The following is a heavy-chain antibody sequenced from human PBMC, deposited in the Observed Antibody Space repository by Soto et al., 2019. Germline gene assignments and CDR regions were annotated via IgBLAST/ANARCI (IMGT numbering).Heavy chain of an antibody. CDR2: IWYDGSNK. CDR3: ARDRDGYNYNWYFDL. J-gene: IGHJ2*01. D-gene: IGHD5-12*01. CDR1: GFTFSSYG. Sequence: QVQLVESGGGVVQPGRSLRLSCAASGFTFSSYGMHWVRQAPGKGLEWVAVIWYDGSNKYYADSVKGRFTISRDNSKNTLYLQMNNLRAEDTAVYYCARDRDGYNYNWYFDLWGRGTLVTVSS. V-gene: IGHV3-33*01.